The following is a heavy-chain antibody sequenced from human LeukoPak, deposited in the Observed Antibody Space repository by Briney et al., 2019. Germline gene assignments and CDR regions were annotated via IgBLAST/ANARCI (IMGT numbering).Heavy chain of an antibody. CDR2: ISYDGSNK. CDR3: ARDYNYYDSSGFDP. CDR1: GFTFSSYA. Sequence: GGSLRLSCAASGFTFSSYAMHWVRQAPGKGLEWVAVISYDGSNKYYADSVKGRITISRDNSKNTLYLQMNSLRAEDTAVYYCARDYNYYDSSGFDPWGQGTLVTVSS. V-gene: IGHV3-30*04. D-gene: IGHD3-22*01. J-gene: IGHJ5*02.